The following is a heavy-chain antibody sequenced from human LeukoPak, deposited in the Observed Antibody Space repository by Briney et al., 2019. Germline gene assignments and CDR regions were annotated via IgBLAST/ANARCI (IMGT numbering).Heavy chain of an antibody. J-gene: IGHJ4*02. CDR3: ARGGKFQLGYCSGSTCYSADFDY. D-gene: IGHD2-15*01. V-gene: IGHV4-34*01. CDR1: GGSFSGYY. CDR2: INHSGST. Sequence: SETLSLTCAVYGGSFSGYYWSWIRQPPGKGLEWIGEINHSGSTNYNPSLKSRVTISVDTSKNQFSLKLGSVTAADTAVYYWARGGKFQLGYCSGSTCYSADFDYWGQGTLVTVSS.